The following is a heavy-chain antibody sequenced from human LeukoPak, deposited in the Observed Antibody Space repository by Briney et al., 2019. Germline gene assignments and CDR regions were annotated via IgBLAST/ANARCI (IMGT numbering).Heavy chain of an antibody. J-gene: IGHJ6*03. Sequence: KTGGSLRLSCVASGFTFSGYSMSWVRQAPGRGLEWVSSISTSSIYIYYADSVKGRFTISRDNAKNSLYLQMNSLRAEDTAVYYCARASGWYERGPDYYYYYTYVWGKETTVTVSS. CDR2: ISTSSIYI. D-gene: IGHD6-19*01. CDR3: ARASGWYERGPDYYYYYTYV. V-gene: IGHV3-21*01. CDR1: GFTFSGYS.